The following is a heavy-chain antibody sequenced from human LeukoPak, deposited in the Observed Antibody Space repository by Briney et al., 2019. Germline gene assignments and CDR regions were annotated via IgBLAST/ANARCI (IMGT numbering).Heavy chain of an antibody. Sequence: PSETLSLTCTVSGGSISSSSYNWGRIRRPPGKALEWIGSVYYSGGTYYNPSLKSRVTISVDTSKNQFSLNLNSVTAADTAVYYCARRHSGSYYGKHWFDPWGQGTLVTVSS. D-gene: IGHD1-26*01. CDR1: GGSISSSSYN. J-gene: IGHJ5*02. CDR2: VYYSGGT. V-gene: IGHV4-39*01. CDR3: ARRHSGSYYGKHWFDP.